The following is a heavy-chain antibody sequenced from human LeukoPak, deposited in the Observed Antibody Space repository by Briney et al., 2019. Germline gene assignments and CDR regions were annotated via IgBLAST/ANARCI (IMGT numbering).Heavy chain of an antibody. CDR3: ARLRRSRLAEFDY. J-gene: IGHJ4*02. D-gene: IGHD3-3*02. Sequence: SETLSLTCTVSGGSISSSNYYWGWIRQPPGKGLEWIGSIYYSGSTYYSPSLKSRVTISVDTSKNQFSLKLSSVTAADTAVYYCARLRRSRLAEFDYWGQGTLVTVSS. V-gene: IGHV4-39*07. CDR2: IYYSGST. CDR1: GGSISSSNYY.